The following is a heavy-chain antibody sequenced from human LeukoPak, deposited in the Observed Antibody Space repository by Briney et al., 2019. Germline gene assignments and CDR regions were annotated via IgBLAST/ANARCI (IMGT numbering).Heavy chain of an antibody. Sequence: SQTLSLTCTVSGGSISSGDYYWSWLRQPPGKGLEWIVYIYYSGSSYFSPSLKSRVTISVDTSKNPFSLKLSSVTAADTALYYCARLKVDANNYFDYWGQGTLVTVSS. CDR1: GGSISSGDYY. CDR3: ARLKVDANNYFDY. D-gene: IGHD1-26*01. V-gene: IGHV4-30-4*01. J-gene: IGHJ4*02. CDR2: IYYSGSS.